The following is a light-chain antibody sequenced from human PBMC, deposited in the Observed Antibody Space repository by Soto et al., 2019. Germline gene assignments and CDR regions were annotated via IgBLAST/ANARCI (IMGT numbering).Light chain of an antibody. V-gene: IGKV3-20*01. Sequence: VLTQSPGTLSLSPGERATLSCRASQSVSSNTLAWYQQKPGQAPRLLMYGASTRATGIPDRFSGSGSGTDFTLTVSRLEPDDFAVYYCQQYGTSPSWTFGQGTKVDIK. J-gene: IGKJ1*01. CDR1: QSVSSNT. CDR2: GAS. CDR3: QQYGTSPSWT.